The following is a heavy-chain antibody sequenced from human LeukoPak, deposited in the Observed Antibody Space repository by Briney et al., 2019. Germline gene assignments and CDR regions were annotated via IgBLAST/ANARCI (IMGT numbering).Heavy chain of an antibody. CDR1: GYTFTSYG. CDR3: ARDDMYSSGWYEDY. V-gene: IGHV1-18*01. J-gene: IGHJ4*02. Sequence: ASVKVSCKASGYTFTSYGISWVRQAPGQGLEWMGWISAYNGNTNYAQKLRGRVTMTTDTSTSTAYMELRSLRSDDTAVYYCARDDMYSSGWYEDYWGQGTLVTVSS. CDR2: ISAYNGNT. D-gene: IGHD6-19*01.